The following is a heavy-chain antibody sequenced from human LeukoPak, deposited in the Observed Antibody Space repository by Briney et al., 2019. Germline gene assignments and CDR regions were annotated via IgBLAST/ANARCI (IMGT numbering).Heavy chain of an antibody. D-gene: IGHD5-18*01. J-gene: IGHJ4*02. CDR1: GFTFDDYG. Sequence: GGSLRLSCAASGFTFDDYGMSWVRQAPGKGLEWVSGINWNGGSTGYADSVKGRFTISRDNAKNSLYLQMNSLRPEDTALYYCTKDSVAMVTTSDYWGQGTLVTVSS. CDR2: INWNGGST. V-gene: IGHV3-20*04. CDR3: TKDSVAMVTTSDY.